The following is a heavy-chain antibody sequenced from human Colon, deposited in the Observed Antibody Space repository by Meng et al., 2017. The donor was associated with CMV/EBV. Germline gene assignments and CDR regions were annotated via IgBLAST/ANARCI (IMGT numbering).Heavy chain of an antibody. J-gene: IGHJ4*02. V-gene: IGHV1-69*05. CDR2: IIPIFGTA. Sequence: SVKVSCKASGGTFSSYAISWVRQAPGQGLEWMGGIIPIFGTANYAQKFQGRVTITTDESTSTAYMELSSLRSEDTAVYYCARPEAGGRDGYNPPVGYWGQGTLVTVSS. CDR3: ARPEAGGRDGYNPPVGY. CDR1: GGTFSSYA. D-gene: IGHD5-24*01.